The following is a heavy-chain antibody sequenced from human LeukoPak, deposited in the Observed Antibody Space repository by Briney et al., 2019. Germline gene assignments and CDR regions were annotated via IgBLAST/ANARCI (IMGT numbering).Heavy chain of an antibody. J-gene: IGHJ6*03. CDR3: ARDYYGSGSYYYYYYMDV. D-gene: IGHD3-10*01. CDR1: GGSISSYY. CDR2: IYYSGST. Sequence: SETLSLTCTVSGGSISSYYWSWIRQPPGKGLEWIGYIYYSGSTNYTPSLKSRVTISVDTSKNQFSLKLSSVTAADTAVYYCARDYYGSGSYYYYYYMDVWGKGTTVTVSS. V-gene: IGHV4-59*01.